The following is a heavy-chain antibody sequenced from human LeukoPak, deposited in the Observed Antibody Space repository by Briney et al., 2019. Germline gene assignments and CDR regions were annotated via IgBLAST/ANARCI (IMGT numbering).Heavy chain of an antibody. CDR3: ARRSRTTTIDAFDI. V-gene: IGHV4-59*08. D-gene: IGHD2-2*01. CDR1: GGSISSYY. J-gene: IGHJ3*02. CDR2: IYYSGST. Sequence: SETLSLTCTVSGGSISSYYWSWIRQPPGKGLEWIGYIYYSGSTNYNPSLKSRVTISVDTSKNQFFLKLSSVTAADTAVYYCARRSRTTTIDAFDIWGQGTMVTVSS.